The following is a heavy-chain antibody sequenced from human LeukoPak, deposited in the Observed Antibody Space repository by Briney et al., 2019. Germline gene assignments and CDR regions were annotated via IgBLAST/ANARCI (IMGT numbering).Heavy chain of an antibody. V-gene: IGHV3-23*01. D-gene: IGHD1-14*01. CDR3: AKETARPAGVFEY. Sequence: GGSLRLSCAASGFTFSNYAMSWVRQAPGKGLGWVSAISGSGGKTYYADSVKGRYTNSRDNYKNTLYLQMNSLRAGDTAVYYWAKETARPAGVFEYWGQGTRVTVSS. J-gene: IGHJ4*02. CDR1: GFTFSNYA. CDR2: ISGSGGKT.